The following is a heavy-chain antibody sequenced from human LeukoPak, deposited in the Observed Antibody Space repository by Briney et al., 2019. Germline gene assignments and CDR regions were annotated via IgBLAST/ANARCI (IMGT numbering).Heavy chain of an antibody. Sequence: SETLSLTCAVYGGSFSGYYWSWIRQPPGKGLEWIGEINHSGSTNYNPSLKGRVTISVDTSKNQFSLKLSSVTAADTAVYYCARGGPLYYYGSGSYYQIYYYYYYMDVWGKGTTVTISS. J-gene: IGHJ6*03. CDR2: INHSGST. V-gene: IGHV4-34*01. CDR3: ARGGPLYYYGSGSYYQIYYYYYYMDV. D-gene: IGHD3-10*01. CDR1: GGSFSGYY.